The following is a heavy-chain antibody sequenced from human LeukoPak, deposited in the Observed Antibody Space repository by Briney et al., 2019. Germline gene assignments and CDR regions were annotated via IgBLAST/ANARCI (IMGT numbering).Heavy chain of an antibody. V-gene: IGHV4-39*01. D-gene: IGHD1-26*01. CDR2: MYYSGST. CDR1: GGSISSSGYY. J-gene: IGHJ3*02. CDR3: ERPHSGSYYGDGFDI. Sequence: PSETLSLTCTVSGGSISSSGYYWGWIRQPPGKGLEWIGYMYYSGSTYYNPSLKSRVTISADTSKNQFSLTLSSVTAADTAVYYFERPHSGSYYGDGFDIWGQGTMVTVSS.